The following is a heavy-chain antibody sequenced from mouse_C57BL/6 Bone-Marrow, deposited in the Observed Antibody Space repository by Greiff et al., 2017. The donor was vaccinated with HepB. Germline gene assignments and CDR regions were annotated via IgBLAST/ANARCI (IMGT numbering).Heavy chain of an antibody. CDR2: INPSNGGT. D-gene: IGHD3-2*02. CDR3: ARDSSGYVGWYFDV. CDR1: GYTFTSYW. V-gene: IGHV1-53*01. J-gene: IGHJ1*03. Sequence: QVQLQQPGTELVKPGASVKLSCKASGYTFTSYWMHWVKQRPGQGLEWIGNINPSNGGTNYNEKFKSKATLTVDKSSSTAYMQLSSLTSDDAAVYYGARDSSGYVGWYFDVWGTGTTVTVSS.